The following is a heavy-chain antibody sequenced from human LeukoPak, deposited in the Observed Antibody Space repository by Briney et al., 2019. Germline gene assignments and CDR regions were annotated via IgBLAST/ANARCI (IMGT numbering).Heavy chain of an antibody. D-gene: IGHD6-19*01. Sequence: ASVKVSCKASGYTFISYGFSWVRQAPGQGLEWMGWISAYNGNTNYAQKLQGRVTMTTDTSTGTAYMELRSLRSDDTAVYYCARDQQWLDPARHDFDYWGQGTLVTVSS. CDR2: ISAYNGNT. CDR1: GYTFISYG. V-gene: IGHV1-18*01. CDR3: ARDQQWLDPARHDFDY. J-gene: IGHJ4*02.